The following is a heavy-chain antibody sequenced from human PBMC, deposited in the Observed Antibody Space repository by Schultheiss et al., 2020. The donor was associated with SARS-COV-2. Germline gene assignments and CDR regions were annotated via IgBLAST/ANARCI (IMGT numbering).Heavy chain of an antibody. CDR2: IWYDGSNK. Sequence: GGSLRLSCAASGFTFSSYGMHWVRQAPGKGLEWVAVIWYDGSNKYYADSVKGRFTISRDNSKNTLYLQMNSLGAEDTAVYYCVTVDMDHYSSGDCPFALWGRGALVTVSS. J-gene: IGHJ2*01. D-gene: IGHD2-21*01. V-gene: IGHV3-33*08. CDR3: VTVDMDHYSSGDCPFAL. CDR1: GFTFSSYG.